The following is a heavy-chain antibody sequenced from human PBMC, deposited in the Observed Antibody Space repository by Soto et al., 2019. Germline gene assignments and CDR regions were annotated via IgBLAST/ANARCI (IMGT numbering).Heavy chain of an antibody. J-gene: IGHJ6*02. D-gene: IGHD6-6*01. CDR2: IMHIFGTA. Sequence: SVKVSCKASGGTFSSYAISGLRQAPGEGREWMGRIMHIFGTANYAEKFQGRVTITADKSTSTAYMERSSLRTEDTAMYYCARDKSRAARPASPDYEYVIDVWGQGTTVTVSS. CDR3: ARDKSRAARPASPDYEYVIDV. CDR1: GGTFSSYA. V-gene: IGHV1-69*06.